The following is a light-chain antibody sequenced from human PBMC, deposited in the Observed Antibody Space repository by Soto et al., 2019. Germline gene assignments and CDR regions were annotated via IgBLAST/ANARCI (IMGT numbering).Light chain of an antibody. CDR1: QSISSW. J-gene: IGKJ1*01. V-gene: IGKV1-5*03. Sequence: DIQMTQSPSTLSASVGDRVTITCRASQSISSWLAWYQQRPGKAPKLLIYTASNLESGVPSRFSGSGSWTEFTLTITSLQPDDLATYYCQQYDLYPWTFGQGTKVEI. CDR3: QQYDLYPWT. CDR2: TAS.